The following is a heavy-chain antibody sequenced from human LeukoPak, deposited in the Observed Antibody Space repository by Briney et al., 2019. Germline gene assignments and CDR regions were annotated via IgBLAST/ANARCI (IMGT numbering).Heavy chain of an antibody. Sequence: SETLSLTCAVAGGSISSGGYSWSWIRQPPGKGLEWIGYIYRNGNTYYSPSLKSRVTISVDRSKNQLSLKLSSVTAADTDMYYCASGGYSYGFDYWGRGTLVTVSS. D-gene: IGHD5-18*01. V-gene: IGHV4-30-2*01. CDR3: ASGGYSYGFDY. J-gene: IGHJ4*02. CDR2: IYRNGNT. CDR1: GGSISSGGYS.